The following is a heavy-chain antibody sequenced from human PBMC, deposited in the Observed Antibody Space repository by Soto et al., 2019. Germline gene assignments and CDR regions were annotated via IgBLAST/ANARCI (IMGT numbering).Heavy chain of an antibody. CDR2: IYSGDIT. Sequence: EVQLVESGGGLVQPGGSLTLSCAASGFTVSSDHMSWVRQAPGKGLEWVSVIYSGDITYYADSVKGRFTISSHSSKNTLYLQMNSLRAEDTAVYYCARSSREYSGYEDYWGQGTLVTVSS. CDR1: GFTVSSDH. J-gene: IGHJ4*02. CDR3: ARSSREYSGYEDY. D-gene: IGHD5-12*01. V-gene: IGHV3-53*04.